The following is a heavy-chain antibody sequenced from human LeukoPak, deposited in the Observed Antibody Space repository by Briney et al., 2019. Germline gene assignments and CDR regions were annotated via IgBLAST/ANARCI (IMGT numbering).Heavy chain of an antibody. CDR3: AKGGSSSWYAPGFDY. V-gene: IGHV3-9*03. CDR1: GFTFDDYA. D-gene: IGHD6-13*01. Sequence: PGGSLRLSCAASGFTFDDYAMHWVRQAPGKGLEWVSGISWNSGSIGYADSVKGRFTISRDNAKNSLYLQVNSLRAEDMALYYCAKGGSSSWYAPGFDYWGQGTLVTVSS. CDR2: ISWNSGSI. J-gene: IGHJ4*02.